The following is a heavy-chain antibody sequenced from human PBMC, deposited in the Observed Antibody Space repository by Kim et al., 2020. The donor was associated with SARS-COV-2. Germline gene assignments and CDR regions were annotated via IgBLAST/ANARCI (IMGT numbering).Heavy chain of an antibody. Sequence: SETLSLTCTVSGDSIVRGGYYWNWIRRPPGQGLEWIGLIYFTGATYYNPSLKSRVSMSVDTSKNEFSLKLTSVTAADTAMYYCARDYGSNHNWFDPWGQG. CDR1: GDSIVRGGYY. D-gene: IGHD6-13*01. CDR3: ARDYGSNHNWFDP. J-gene: IGHJ5*02. V-gene: IGHV4-31*03. CDR2: IYFTGAT.